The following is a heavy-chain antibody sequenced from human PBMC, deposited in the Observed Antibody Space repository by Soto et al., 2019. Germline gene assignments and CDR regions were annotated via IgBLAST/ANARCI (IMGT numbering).Heavy chain of an antibody. D-gene: IGHD2-15*01. CDR1: GFTFNNYI. J-gene: IGHJ6*02. CDR3: AGGDNYYGMGV. V-gene: IGHV3-30-3*01. Sequence: QVQLVESGGGVVQPGRSLRLSCVASGFTFNNYIMHWVRQAPGKGLEWVAVISYDGNNKDYADSVKGRCTISRDNSKNTLYLQLSSLRAEDTAVYYCAGGDNYYGMGVWGQGTTVTVS. CDR2: ISYDGNNK.